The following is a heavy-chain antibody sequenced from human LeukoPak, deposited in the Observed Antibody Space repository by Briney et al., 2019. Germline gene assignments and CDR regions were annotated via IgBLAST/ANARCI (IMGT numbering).Heavy chain of an antibody. CDR3: ARVDSGGYHSDY. J-gene: IGHJ4*02. CDR1: GGSIRSSSYY. V-gene: IGHV4-39*07. D-gene: IGHD3-22*01. Sequence: SETLSLTCTVPGGSIRSSSYYWGWIRQPPGKGLEWVGSIYYSGSTYYNPSLKSRVTISVDTSKNQFSLKLSSVTAADTAVYYCARVDSGGYHSDYWGQGTLVTVSS. CDR2: IYYSGST.